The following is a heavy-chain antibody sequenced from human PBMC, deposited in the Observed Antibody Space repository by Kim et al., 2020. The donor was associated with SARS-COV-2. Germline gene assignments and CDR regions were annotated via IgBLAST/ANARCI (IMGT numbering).Heavy chain of an antibody. J-gene: IGHJ5*02. V-gene: IGHV5-10-1*01. CDR2: IDPSDSYT. CDR3: ARQYIDPEGYSWFDP. D-gene: IGHD6-13*01. Sequence: GESLKISCKGSGYSFTSYWISWVRQMPGKGLEWMGRIDPSDSYTNHSPSFQGHVTISADKSISTAYLQWSSLKASDTAMYYCARQYIDPEGYSWFDPWGQGTLVTVSS. CDR1: GYSFTSYW.